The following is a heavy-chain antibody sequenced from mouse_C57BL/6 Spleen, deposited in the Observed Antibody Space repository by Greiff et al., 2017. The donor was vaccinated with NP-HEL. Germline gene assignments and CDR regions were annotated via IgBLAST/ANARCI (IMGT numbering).Heavy chain of an antibody. CDR3: ASAPNFYFDY. Sequence: DVQLVESGGGLVKPGGSLKLSCAASGFTFSSYAMSWVRQTPEKRLEWVATISDGGSYTYYPDNVKGRFTISRDNAKNNLYLQMSHLKSEDTAMYYCASAPNFYFDYWGQGTTLTVSS. V-gene: IGHV5-4*01. CDR2: ISDGGSYT. D-gene: IGHD4-1*01. J-gene: IGHJ2*01. CDR1: GFTFSSYA.